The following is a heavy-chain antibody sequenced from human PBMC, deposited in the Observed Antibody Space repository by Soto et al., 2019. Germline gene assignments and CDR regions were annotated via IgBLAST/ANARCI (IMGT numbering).Heavy chain of an antibody. CDR1: GGTFSSYA. Sequence: GASVKVSCKASGGTFSSYAISWVRQAPGQGLEWMGGIIPIFGTANYAQKFQGRVTITADESTSTAYMELSSLRSEDTAVYYCARAEDIAPSHYYYYYGMDVWGQGTTVTVSS. CDR2: IIPIFGTA. V-gene: IGHV1-69*13. D-gene: IGHD6-13*01. CDR3: ARAEDIAPSHYYYYYGMDV. J-gene: IGHJ6*02.